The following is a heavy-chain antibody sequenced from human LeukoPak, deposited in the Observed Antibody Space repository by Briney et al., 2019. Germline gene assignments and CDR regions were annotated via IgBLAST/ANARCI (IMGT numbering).Heavy chain of an antibody. CDR1: GDSISSYY. CDR2: IYYSGST. D-gene: IGHD3-10*01. CDR3: ARDGSGSYYKLDS. J-gene: IGHJ4*02. Sequence: SETLSLTCTVSGDSISSYYWSWIRQPPGKGLEWIGYIYYSGSTKYNPSLKSRVTISVDTSKNQFSLKLSSVTAADTAVYYCARDGSGSYYKLDSWGQGTLVTVSS. V-gene: IGHV4-59*12.